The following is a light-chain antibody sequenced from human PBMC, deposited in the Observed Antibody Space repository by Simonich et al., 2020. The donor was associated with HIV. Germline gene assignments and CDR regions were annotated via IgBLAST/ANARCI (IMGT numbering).Light chain of an antibody. CDR3: QQYNSYST. J-gene: IGKJ2*01. CDR1: QDIRNY. CDR2: KAS. V-gene: IGKV1-5*03. Sequence: DIQMTQSPSSLSASVGDRVTITCQASQDIRNYLNWYQQKPGKAPKLLIYKASSLESGVPSRFSGSGSGTEFTLTISSLQPDDFATYYCQQYNSYSTFGQGTKLEIK.